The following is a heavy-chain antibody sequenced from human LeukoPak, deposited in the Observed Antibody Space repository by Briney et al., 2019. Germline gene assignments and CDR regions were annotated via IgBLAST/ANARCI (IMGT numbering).Heavy chain of an antibody. CDR1: EFTFSSYA. CDR3: ARHPSGYYAGWFDP. V-gene: IGHV3-7*01. J-gene: IGHJ5*02. CDR2: IKQDGSEK. Sequence: GGSLRLSCAASEFTFSSYAMSWVRQAPGKGLEWVANIKQDGSEKYYVDSVKGRFTISRDNAKNSLYLQMNSLRAEDTAVYYCARHPSGYYAGWFDPWGQGTLVTVSS. D-gene: IGHD3-22*01.